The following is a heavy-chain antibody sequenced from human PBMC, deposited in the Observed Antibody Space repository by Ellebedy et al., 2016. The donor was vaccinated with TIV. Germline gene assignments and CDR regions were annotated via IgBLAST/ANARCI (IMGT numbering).Heavy chain of an antibody. V-gene: IGHV4-39*07. CDR3: ARDGSGHSSSWHRWFDP. J-gene: IGHJ5*02. Sequence: SETLSLTCTVSGASISGSSYYWGWIRQPPGKGLEWIGTIYYSGSTNYNSSLKSRVTISVDTSKNQFSLKLNSVTAADTAMYYCARDGSGHSSSWHRWFDPWGQGTLVTVSS. D-gene: IGHD6-13*01. CDR2: IYYSGST. CDR1: GASISGSSYY.